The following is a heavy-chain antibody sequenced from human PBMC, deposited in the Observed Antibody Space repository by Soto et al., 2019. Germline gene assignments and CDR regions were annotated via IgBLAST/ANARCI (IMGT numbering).Heavy chain of an antibody. D-gene: IGHD3-3*01. CDR2: INHSGST. J-gene: IGHJ3*02. CDR3: ARGYYDFWSGYYRTHDAFDI. V-gene: IGHV4-34*01. CDR1: GGSFSGYY. Sequence: ASETLSLTCAVYGGSFSGYYWSWIRQPPGKGLEWIGEINHSGSTNYNPSLKSRVTISVDTSKDQFSLKLSSVTAADTAVYYCARGYYDFWSGYYRTHDAFDIWGQGTMVTVSS.